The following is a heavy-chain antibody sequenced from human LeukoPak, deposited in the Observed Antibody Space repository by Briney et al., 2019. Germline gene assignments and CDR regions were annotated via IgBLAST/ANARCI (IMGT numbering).Heavy chain of an antibody. CDR3: ARRLTQYDCFDP. J-gene: IGHJ5*02. D-gene: IGHD2-2*01. CDR2: TYYRSTWYN. CDR1: GDSVSSNSVT. V-gene: IGHV6-1*01. Sequence: SQTLSLTCAISGDSVSSNSVTWNWIRQSPSRGLEWLGRTYYRSTWYNDYAVSVRGRITVNPDTSKNQFSLHLNSVSPEDTAVYYCARRLTQYDCFDPWGQGILVTVSS.